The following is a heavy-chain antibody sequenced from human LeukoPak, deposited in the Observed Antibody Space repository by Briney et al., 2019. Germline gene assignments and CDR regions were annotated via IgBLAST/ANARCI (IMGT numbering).Heavy chain of an antibody. V-gene: IGHV3-21*01. CDR2: ISSSSSYI. CDR1: GFTFSSYS. CDR3: ARGHRGYSGYDYEY. J-gene: IGHJ4*02. Sequence: GGFLRLSCAASGFTFSSYSMNWVRQAPGKGLEWVSSISSSSSYIYYADSVKGRFTISRDNAKNSPYLQMNSLRAEDTAVYYCARGHRGYSGYDYEYWGQGTLVTVSS. D-gene: IGHD5-12*01.